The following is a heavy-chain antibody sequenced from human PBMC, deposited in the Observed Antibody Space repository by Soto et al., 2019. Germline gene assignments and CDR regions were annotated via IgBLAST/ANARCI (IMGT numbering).Heavy chain of an antibody. V-gene: IGHV1-46*01. Sequence: GASVKVSCKASGYTFTSYYMHWVRQAPGQGLEWMGIINPSGGSTSYAQKFQGRVTMTRDTSTSTVYMELSSLRSEDTAVYYCARDPLPYYYDSSGYYYDYWGQGTLVTVSS. CDR3: ARDPLPYYYDSSGYYYDY. CDR2: INPSGGST. J-gene: IGHJ4*02. D-gene: IGHD3-22*01. CDR1: GYTFTSYY.